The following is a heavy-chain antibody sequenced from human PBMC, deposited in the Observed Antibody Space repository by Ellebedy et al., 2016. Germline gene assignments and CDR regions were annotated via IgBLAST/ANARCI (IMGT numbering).Heavy chain of an antibody. CDR2: IYPGDSDT. D-gene: IGHD3-22*01. J-gene: IGHJ4*02. CDR1: GYSFTSYW. V-gene: IGHV5-51*01. CDR3: ARHGGYYYDSSGYRFDY. Sequence: GESLKISXKGSGYSFTSYWIGWVRQMPGKGLEWMGIIYPGDSDTRYSPSFQGQVTISADKSISTAYLQWSSLKASDTAMYYCARHGGYYYDSSGYRFDYWGQGTLVTVSS.